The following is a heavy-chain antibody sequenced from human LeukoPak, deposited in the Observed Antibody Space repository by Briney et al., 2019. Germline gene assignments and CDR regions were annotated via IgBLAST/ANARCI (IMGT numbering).Heavy chain of an antibody. CDR2: IKSKTDGGTT. CDR3: TTDLGPTYYYGSGSYYNGSFDI. Sequence: PGGSLRLSCAASGFTFSNAWMSWVRQAPGKGLEWVGRIKSKTDGGTTDYAAPVKGRFTISRDDSKNTLYLQMNSLKTEDTAVYYCTTDLGPTYYYGSGSYYNGSFDIWGQGTMVTVSS. CDR1: GFTFSNAW. J-gene: IGHJ3*02. V-gene: IGHV3-15*01. D-gene: IGHD3-10*01.